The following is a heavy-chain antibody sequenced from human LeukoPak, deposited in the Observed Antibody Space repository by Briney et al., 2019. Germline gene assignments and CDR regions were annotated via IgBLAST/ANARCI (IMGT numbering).Heavy chain of an antibody. CDR1: GFTFSSYE. V-gene: IGHV3-48*03. D-gene: IGHD4-17*01. CDR3: ARKPNYGDYEVY. J-gene: IGHJ4*02. CDR2: ISSSGSTI. Sequence: GGSLRLSCAASGFTFSSYEMNWVSQAPGKGLEWVSYISSSGSTIYYADSVKGRFTISRDNAKNSLYLQMNSLRAEDTAVYYCARKPNYGDYEVYWGQGTLVTVSS.